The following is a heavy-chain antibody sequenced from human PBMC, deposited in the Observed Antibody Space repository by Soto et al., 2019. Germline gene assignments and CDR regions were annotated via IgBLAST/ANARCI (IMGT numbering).Heavy chain of an antibody. CDR2: ISGDDGSG. V-gene: IGHV3-23*01. D-gene: IGHD6-19*01. CDR3: VKEASGWKSRGSFDL. CDR1: GVTFTTNA. J-gene: IGHJ3*01. Sequence: EVQLLESGGGLVQPGGSLRLSCVASGVTFTTNAMDWVRQAPGKGLEWVSFISGDDGSGNYADSVKGRFTISRDNSKNTLYLQMNSLRAEDTAIYYCVKEASGWKSRGSFDLWGRVTMVTVSS.